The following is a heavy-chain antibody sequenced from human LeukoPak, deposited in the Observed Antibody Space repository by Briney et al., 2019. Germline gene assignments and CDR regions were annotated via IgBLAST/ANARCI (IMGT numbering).Heavy chain of an antibody. J-gene: IGHJ4*02. Sequence: WSDGTNRYYADSVKGRFTISRDNSRNTLYLQMNTLRAEDSAVYYCAKQARYSNFWSGYLYYFDYWGQGTLVTVSS. CDR3: AKQARYSNFWSGYLYYFDY. D-gene: IGHD3-3*01. CDR2: WSDGTNR. V-gene: IGHV3-33*06.